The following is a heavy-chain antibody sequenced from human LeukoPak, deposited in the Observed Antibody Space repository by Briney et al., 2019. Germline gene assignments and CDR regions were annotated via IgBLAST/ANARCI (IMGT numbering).Heavy chain of an antibody. CDR2: IYPGDSDT. V-gene: IGHV5-51*01. D-gene: IGHD4-17*01. CDR1: GYSFTGYW. CDR3: ARHGLPSTLPRYGDYAAYYYYYYGMDV. J-gene: IGHJ6*02. Sequence: GESLKISCKGSGYSFTGYWIGWVRQMPGKGLEWMGIIYPGDSDTRYSPSFQGQVTISADKSISTAYLQWSSLKASDTAMYYCARHGLPSTLPRYGDYAAYYYYYYGMDVWGQGTTVTVSS.